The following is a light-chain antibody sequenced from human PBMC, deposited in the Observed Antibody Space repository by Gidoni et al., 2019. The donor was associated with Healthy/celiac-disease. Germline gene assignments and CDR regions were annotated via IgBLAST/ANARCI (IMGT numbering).Light chain of an antibody. V-gene: IGLV2-8*01. CDR1: SSDVGGYNY. CDR3: SSYAGSNNPVV. CDR2: EVS. J-gene: IGLJ2*01. Sequence: QSALTQPPSASGSPGQSVTISCTGTSSDVGGYNYVSWDQQHPGKAPKLMIYEVSKRPSRVPDRFSGSKSGNTASLTVSGLQAEDEADYYCSSYAGSNNPVVFGGGTKLTVL.